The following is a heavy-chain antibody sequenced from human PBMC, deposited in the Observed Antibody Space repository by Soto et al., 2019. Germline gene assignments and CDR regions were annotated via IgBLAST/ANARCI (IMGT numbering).Heavy chain of an antibody. D-gene: IGHD2-15*01. CDR3: AKDGIGYCSGGSCTRDPYYFDY. V-gene: IGHV1-2*04. J-gene: IGHJ4*02. Sequence: GLEWMGWINPNSGGTNYAQKFQGWVTMTRDTSISTAYMELSRLRSDDTAVYYCAKDGIGYCSGGSCTRDPYYFDYSGQGTLVTGSS. CDR2: INPNSGGT.